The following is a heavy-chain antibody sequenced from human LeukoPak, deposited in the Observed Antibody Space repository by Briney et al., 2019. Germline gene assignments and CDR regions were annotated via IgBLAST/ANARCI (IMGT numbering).Heavy chain of an antibody. D-gene: IGHD5-12*01. CDR3: ARDRGVAAHLDY. Sequence: GGSLRLSCAASGFTFSSYTMHWVRQAPGRGLEWVAFISHDGSNKYYGDSVQGRFTISRDNSKNTLYLQMSSLRAEDTAVYYCARDRGVAAHLDYWGQGTLVTVSS. V-gene: IGHV3-30-3*01. CDR1: GFTFSSYT. CDR2: ISHDGSNK. J-gene: IGHJ4*02.